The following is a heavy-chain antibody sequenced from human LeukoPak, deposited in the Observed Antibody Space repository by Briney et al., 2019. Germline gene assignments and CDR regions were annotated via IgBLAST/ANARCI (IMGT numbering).Heavy chain of an antibody. J-gene: IGHJ4*02. CDR2: ISGSGDNT. Sequence: PGGSLRLSCAASGFTFSTYAMSWVRQAPGEGLEWVSSISGSGDNTYYAESVKGRFTISRDKSKNTLYLQMNSLRAEDTAVYYCAKNLPVFRENYYGSGSYFPATPDYWGQGTLVTVSS. V-gene: IGHV3-23*01. CDR3: AKNLPVFRENYYGSGSYFPATPDY. CDR1: GFTFSTYA. D-gene: IGHD3-10*01.